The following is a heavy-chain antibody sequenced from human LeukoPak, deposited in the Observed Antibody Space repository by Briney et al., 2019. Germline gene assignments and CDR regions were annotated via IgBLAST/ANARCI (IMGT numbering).Heavy chain of an antibody. CDR1: GFTFDDYA. D-gene: IGHD3-16*02. CDR2: ISWNSGSI. Sequence: PGRSLRLSCAASGFTFDDYAMHWVRQAPGKGLEWVSGISWNSGSIGYADSVKGRFTISRDNAKNSLYLQMNSLRAEDTALYYCAKDSRMITFGGVIVRAFYWGQGTLVTVSS. CDR3: AKDSRMITFGGVIVRAFY. V-gene: IGHV3-9*01. J-gene: IGHJ4*02.